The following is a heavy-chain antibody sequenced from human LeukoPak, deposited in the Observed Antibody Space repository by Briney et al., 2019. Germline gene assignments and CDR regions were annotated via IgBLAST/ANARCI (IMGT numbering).Heavy chain of an antibody. CDR1: GFTFSSYS. CDR2: ISSSSSYI. J-gene: IGHJ5*02. CDR3: ARVVRAAAVNWFGP. D-gene: IGHD6-13*01. V-gene: IGHV3-21*01. Sequence: GGSLRLSCAASGFTFSSYSMNWVRQAPGKGLEWVSSISSSSSYIYYADSVKGRFTISRDNAKNSLYLQMNSLRAEDTAVYYCARVVRAAAVNWFGPWGQGNLVTVSS.